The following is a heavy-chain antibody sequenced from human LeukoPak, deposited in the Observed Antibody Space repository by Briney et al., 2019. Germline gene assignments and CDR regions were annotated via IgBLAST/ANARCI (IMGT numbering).Heavy chain of an antibody. Sequence: PGGSLRLSCAASGFTFSSYWMSWVRQAPGKGLEWVANIKQDGSEKYYVDSVKGRFTISRDNAKNSLYLQMNSLRAEDTAVYYCARDRAVYCSGGSCLNWFDPWGQGTLVTVSS. CDR2: IKQDGSEK. CDR3: ARDRAVYCSGGSCLNWFDP. CDR1: GFTFSSYW. D-gene: IGHD2-15*01. V-gene: IGHV3-7*01. J-gene: IGHJ5*02.